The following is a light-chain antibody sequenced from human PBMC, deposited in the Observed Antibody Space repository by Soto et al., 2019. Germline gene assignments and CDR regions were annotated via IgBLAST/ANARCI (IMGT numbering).Light chain of an antibody. Sequence: DIQLTQSPTFLSASVGDRVSITCRAGQAISSDLAWYQQKPGKAHKLLIYAASNLQSGVPSMFSGRGSGTDFTLTISSLQPEDFATYYCQQINSYPLITFGPGTKVDI. V-gene: IGKV1-9*01. J-gene: IGKJ3*01. CDR1: QAISSD. CDR3: QQINSYPLIT. CDR2: AAS.